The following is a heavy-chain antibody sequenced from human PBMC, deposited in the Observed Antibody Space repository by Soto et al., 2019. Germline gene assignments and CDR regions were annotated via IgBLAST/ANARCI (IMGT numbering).Heavy chain of an antibody. V-gene: IGHV1-3*01. J-gene: IGHJ4*02. CDR1: GYTFTIYP. D-gene: IGHD3-22*01. Sequence: ASVKVSCKASGYTFTIYPMHWVRQDPGQGLEWMGWINAGNGETKYSQKFHGRVTITRDTSASTAYMELSSLRSEDTAVYYCARDWTHYDSSGPGDYWGQGTLVTVSA. CDR2: INAGNGET. CDR3: ARDWTHYDSSGPGDY.